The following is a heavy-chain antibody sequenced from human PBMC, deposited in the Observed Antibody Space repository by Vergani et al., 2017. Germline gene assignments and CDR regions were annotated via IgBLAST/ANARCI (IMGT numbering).Heavy chain of an antibody. J-gene: IGHJ3*02. CDR3: ATGRGSRRAFDI. CDR2: ISSSGSTI. D-gene: IGHD1-26*01. V-gene: IGHV3-48*04. CDR1: GFTFSSYG. Sequence: VQLVESGGGVVQPGRSLRLSCAASGFTFSSYGMHWVRQAPGKGLEWVSYISSSGSTIYYADSVKGRFTISRDNAKNSLYLQMNSLRAEDTAVYYCATGRGSRRAFDIWGQGTMVTVSS.